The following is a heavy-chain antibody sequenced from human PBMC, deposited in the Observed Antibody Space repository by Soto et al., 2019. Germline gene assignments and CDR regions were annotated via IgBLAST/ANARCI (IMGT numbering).Heavy chain of an antibody. J-gene: IGHJ4*02. Sequence: QVQLVESGGGVVQPGRSLRLSCAASGFTFSSYSMHWVRQAPGKGLGRVAVISYDGSNKYYADSVKGRFTISRDNSKNTLYLQMNSLRAEDTAVYYCAKDHRSGSYGYWGQGTLVTVSS. CDR3: AKDHRSGSYGY. CDR2: ISYDGSNK. V-gene: IGHV3-30*18. CDR1: GFTFSSYS. D-gene: IGHD1-26*01.